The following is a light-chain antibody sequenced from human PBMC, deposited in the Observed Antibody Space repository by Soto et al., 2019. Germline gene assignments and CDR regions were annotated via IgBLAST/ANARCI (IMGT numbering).Light chain of an antibody. J-gene: IGKJ5*01. CDR2: GAS. V-gene: IGKV3-11*01. CDR1: QSVSSY. Sequence: EIVLTHSPGTLSLSPGERATLSCRASQSVSSYLVWYQQKPGQAPRLLIFGASNRATGIPARFSGSGSGTDFTLTISSLEPEDFAVYYCQQRSSWPITFGQGTLLEIK. CDR3: QQRSSWPIT.